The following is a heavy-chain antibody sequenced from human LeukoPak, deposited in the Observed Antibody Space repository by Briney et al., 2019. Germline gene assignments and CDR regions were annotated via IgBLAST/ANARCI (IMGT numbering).Heavy chain of an antibody. CDR1: GGSLSSGDYY. J-gene: IGHJ5*02. CDR3: ARGFDCSSTSCLWFDP. V-gene: IGHV4-30-4*01. Sequence: SQTLSLNCTVSGGSLSSGDYYWDWLRQPPGKGLEWIGYIYYSGSTYYNPSLKSRVTISVDTSKNQFSLKLSSVTAPDTAVYYCARGFDCSSTSCLWFDPWGQGTLVTVSS. D-gene: IGHD2-2*01. CDR2: IYYSGST.